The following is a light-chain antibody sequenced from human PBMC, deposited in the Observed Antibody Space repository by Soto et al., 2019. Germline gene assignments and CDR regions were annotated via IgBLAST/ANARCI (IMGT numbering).Light chain of an antibody. V-gene: IGLV2-14*01. CDR3: ISYTRSNSLI. Sequence: QSVLTQPASVSGSPGQSITISGTGTSSDVGGYNYVSWYQQYPGKAPKVMIYEVTNRPSGVSNRFSGSKSGNTASLTISGLQAEDEADYYCISYTRSNSLIFAGGAKVTVL. CDR2: EVT. CDR1: SSDVGGYNY. J-gene: IGLJ2*01.